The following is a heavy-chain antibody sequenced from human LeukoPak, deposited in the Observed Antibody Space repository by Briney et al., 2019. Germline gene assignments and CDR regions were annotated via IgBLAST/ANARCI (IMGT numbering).Heavy chain of an antibody. Sequence: SETLSLTCTVSGGSISSYYWSWIRQRPGKGLEWIGYIYYSGSTNYNPSLKSRVTISVDTSKNQFSLKLSSVTAADTAVYYCGRYGGSYGTFDYWGQGTLVTVSS. D-gene: IGHD1-26*01. CDR1: GGSISSYY. CDR3: GRYGGSYGTFDY. V-gene: IGHV4-59*01. CDR2: IYYSGST. J-gene: IGHJ4*02.